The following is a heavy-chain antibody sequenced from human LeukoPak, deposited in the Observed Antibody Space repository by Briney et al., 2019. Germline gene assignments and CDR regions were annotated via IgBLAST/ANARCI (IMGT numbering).Heavy chain of an antibody. J-gene: IGHJ3*02. Sequence: SVKVSCKASGGTFSSYAISWVRQAPGQGLEWMGGIIPIFGTANYAQKFQGRVTITTDESTSTAYMELSSLRSEDTAVYYCASKTPSHYYDSSGYYVGAFDIWGQGTMVTVSS. CDR2: IIPIFGTA. CDR1: GGTFSSYA. V-gene: IGHV1-69*05. D-gene: IGHD3-22*01. CDR3: ASKTPSHYYDSSGYYVGAFDI.